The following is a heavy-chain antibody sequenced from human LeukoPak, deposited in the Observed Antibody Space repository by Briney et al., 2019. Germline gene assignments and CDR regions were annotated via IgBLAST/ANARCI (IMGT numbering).Heavy chain of an antibody. CDR1: GFTFSSYG. V-gene: IGHV3-30*02. J-gene: IGHJ4*02. D-gene: IGHD4-11*01. CDR3: AKGGHRLPTVTPVGDY. CDR2: IRYDGSNK. Sequence: GGSLRLSCAASGFTFSSYGMHWVRQDPGKGLEWVAFIRYDGSNKYYADSVKGRFTISRDNSKNTLYLQMNSLRAEDTAVYYCAKGGHRLPTVTPVGDYWGQGTLVTVSS.